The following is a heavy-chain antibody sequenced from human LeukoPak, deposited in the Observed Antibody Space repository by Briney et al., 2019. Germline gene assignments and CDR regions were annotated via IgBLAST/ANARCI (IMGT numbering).Heavy chain of an antibody. Sequence: SETLSLTCTVSGGSISNGDNYWSWIRQPPGKGLEWIGYIYYSGIMYYNPSLKSRLTMPVDTSKNQFSLKLSSVTAADTAVYYCARAPYYSPLYCSSASCYSFNGLDIWGQGTKVTVSS. CDR2: IYYSGIM. CDR3: ARAPYYSPLYCSSASCYSFNGLDI. D-gene: IGHD2-2*02. J-gene: IGHJ3*02. CDR1: GGSISNGDNY. V-gene: IGHV4-30-4*08.